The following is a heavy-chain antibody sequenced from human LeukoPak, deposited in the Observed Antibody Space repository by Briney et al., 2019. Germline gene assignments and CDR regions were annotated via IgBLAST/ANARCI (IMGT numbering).Heavy chain of an antibody. CDR3: AKDGLLWPGQGFDP. D-gene: IGHD3-10*01. V-gene: IGHV3-23*01. J-gene: IGHJ5*02. CDR1: GFTFSSYE. CDR2: ISGSGGST. Sequence: GGSLRLSCAASGFTFSSYEMNWVRQAPGKGLEWVSAISGSGGSTYYADSVKGRFTISRDNSKNTLYLQMNSLRAEDTAVYYCAKDGLLWPGQGFDPWGQGTLVTVSS.